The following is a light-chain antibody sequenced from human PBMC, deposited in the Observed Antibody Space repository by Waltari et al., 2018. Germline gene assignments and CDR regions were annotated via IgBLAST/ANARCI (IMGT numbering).Light chain of an antibody. CDR3: QQYDEWPPRYT. CDR2: GAS. J-gene: IGKJ2*01. V-gene: IGKV3-15*01. Sequence: DTVLTQSPATLAVSPGDGATLSCRASQGVRRNLAWYQQIPAQAPRLLIFGASTRPPGVAARFIRRGSGTEFTLTINGLQSEDSAIYFCQQYDEWPPRYTFGQGTTLDIK. CDR1: QGVRRN.